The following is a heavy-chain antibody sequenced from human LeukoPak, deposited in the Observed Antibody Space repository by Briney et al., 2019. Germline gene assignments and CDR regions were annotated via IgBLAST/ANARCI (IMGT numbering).Heavy chain of an antibody. J-gene: IGHJ5*01. D-gene: IGHD6-19*01. CDR2: INANSGTT. Sequence: GGSLRLSCTASGFDFSVYAMSWLGQPPGKGLEGVSTINANSGTTSYAASVRGRFTISRDNSKNTVYLQLNTLRADDTATYYCAKPISGGLAVTADWFHPWGQGTLVVVSS. CDR1: GFDFSVYA. CDR3: AKPISGGLAVTADWFHP. V-gene: IGHV3-23*01.